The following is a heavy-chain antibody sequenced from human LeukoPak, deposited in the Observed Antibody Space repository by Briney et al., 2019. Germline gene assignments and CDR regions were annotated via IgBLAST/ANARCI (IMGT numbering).Heavy chain of an antibody. D-gene: IGHD1-1*01. Sequence: GASVKVSCKASGYTFTGYYMHWVRQAPGQGLEWMGWINPNSGGTNYAQKFQGRVTMTRDVSTSTVYMELSSLRSEDTAVYYCARLTTGYNSPRDSFNIWGQGTVVTVSS. CDR1: GYTFTGYY. J-gene: IGHJ3*02. CDR3: ARLTTGYNSPRDSFNI. CDR2: INPNSGGT. V-gene: IGHV1-2*02.